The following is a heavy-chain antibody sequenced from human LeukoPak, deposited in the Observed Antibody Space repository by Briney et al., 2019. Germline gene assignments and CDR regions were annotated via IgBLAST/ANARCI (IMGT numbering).Heavy chain of an antibody. CDR1: GGSISSYY. Sequence: PSETLSLTCTVSGGSISSYYWSWIRQPPGKGLEWIGYIYYSGSTNYNPSLMSRVTISVDTSKNQFSLKLSSVTAADTAVYYCATDYGGNPFDYWGQGTLVTVSS. D-gene: IGHD4-23*01. CDR2: IYYSGST. V-gene: IGHV4-59*01. J-gene: IGHJ4*02. CDR3: ATDYGGNPFDY.